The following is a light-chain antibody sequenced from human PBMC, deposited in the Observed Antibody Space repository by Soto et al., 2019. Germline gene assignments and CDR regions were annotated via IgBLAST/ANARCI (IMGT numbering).Light chain of an antibody. V-gene: IGLV6-57*02. CDR2: EDN. CDR1: GGSIASNH. CDR3: QSYDSSNSWV. J-gene: IGLJ3*02. Sequence: NFMLTQPHSVSESPGKTVTISCTGSGGSIASNHVQWYQQRPGSAPTTVIYEDNQRPSGVPDRFSGSIDSSSNSASLTISGLKTEDEADYYCQSYDSSNSWVFGGGTKVTVL.